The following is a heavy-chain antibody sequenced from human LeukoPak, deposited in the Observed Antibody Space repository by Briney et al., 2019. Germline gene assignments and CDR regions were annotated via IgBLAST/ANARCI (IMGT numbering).Heavy chain of an antibody. V-gene: IGHV3-48*03. CDR3: AVGGGY. CDR1: GFTFSDYD. CDR2: ISSSGSPT. D-gene: IGHD3-16*01. Sequence: GGSLRLSCAVSGFTFSDYDVNWVRQAPGKGLEFVSFISSSGSPTYYADSVKGRFTISRDNAKNSLFLQMNSLRADDTTVYYCAVGGGYWGQGTLVTVSS. J-gene: IGHJ4*02.